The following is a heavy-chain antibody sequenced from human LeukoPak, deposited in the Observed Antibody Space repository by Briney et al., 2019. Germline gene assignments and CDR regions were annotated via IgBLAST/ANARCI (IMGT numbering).Heavy chain of an antibody. Sequence: PSETLSLTCTVSGGSISSYYWSWIRQPPGKGLEWIGYIYYSGSTNYNPSLKSRVTISVDTSKNQFSLKLSSVTAADTAVYYCAREITIFGASMDVWGKGTTVTVSS. CDR3: AREITIFGASMDV. CDR1: GGSISSYY. V-gene: IGHV4-59*12. J-gene: IGHJ6*03. CDR2: IYYSGST. D-gene: IGHD3-3*01.